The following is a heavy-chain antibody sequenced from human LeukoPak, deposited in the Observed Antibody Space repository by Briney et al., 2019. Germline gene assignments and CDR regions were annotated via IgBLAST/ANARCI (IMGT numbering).Heavy chain of an antibody. CDR2: ISGSGGST. CDR3: AKDRMRIAVAGTDY. D-gene: IGHD6-19*01. Sequence: GGSLRLSCAASGFTFSSYAMRWVRQAPGKGLEWVSAISGSGGSTYYADSVKGRFTISRDNSKNTLYLQMNSLSAADTAVYYCAKDRMRIAVAGTDYWGQGTLVTVSS. J-gene: IGHJ4*02. V-gene: IGHV3-23*01. CDR1: GFTFSSYA.